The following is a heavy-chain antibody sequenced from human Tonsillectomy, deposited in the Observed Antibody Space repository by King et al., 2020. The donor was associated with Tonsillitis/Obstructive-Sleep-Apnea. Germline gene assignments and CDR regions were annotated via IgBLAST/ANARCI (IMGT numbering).Heavy chain of an antibody. Sequence: MQLQESGPGLVKPSETLSLTCTVSGGSINSSSYYWGWVRQPPGKGLEWIGSIYYTGTTSYNPSLKSLVTIYVDTSKKQFSLKLSSVTAADTAVYYCARHLYFYDTSGYSQFDPWGQGTLVTVSS. CDR1: GGSINSSSYY. CDR3: ARHLYFYDTSGYSQFDP. J-gene: IGHJ5*02. V-gene: IGHV4-39*01. D-gene: IGHD3-22*01. CDR2: IYYTGTT.